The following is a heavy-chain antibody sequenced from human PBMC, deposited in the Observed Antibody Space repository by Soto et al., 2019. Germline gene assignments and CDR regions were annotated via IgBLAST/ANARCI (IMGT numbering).Heavy chain of an antibody. J-gene: IGHJ6*02. Sequence: EAQLVESGGGSVQPGGSLRLSCTASGFTFSNYWMSWVRQAPGKGLEWVANINQEGSEKDYVDSVKGRFTISRDYAKNSPFLQMNSLRAEDTAVYYCARGGQHFRNPLWDNYYYGMDVWGQGTTVTVSS. V-gene: IGHV3-7*05. D-gene: IGHD3-16*01. CDR3: ARGGQHFRNPLWDNYYYGMDV. CDR1: GFTFSNYW. CDR2: INQEGSEK.